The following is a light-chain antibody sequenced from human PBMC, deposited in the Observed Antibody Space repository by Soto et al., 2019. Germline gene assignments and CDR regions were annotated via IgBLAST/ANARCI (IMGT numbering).Light chain of an antibody. V-gene: IGLV2-14*01. Sequence: QSVLTQPASVSGSPGLSITISCTGTSSDVGGYNYVSWYQHHPGKAPKLMIYEVSNRPSGVSNRFSGSKSGNTASLTISGLQAEDEADYYCSSYTSSSTLVVFGGGTQLTVL. J-gene: IGLJ2*01. CDR1: SSDVGGYNY. CDR3: SSYTSSSTLVV. CDR2: EVS.